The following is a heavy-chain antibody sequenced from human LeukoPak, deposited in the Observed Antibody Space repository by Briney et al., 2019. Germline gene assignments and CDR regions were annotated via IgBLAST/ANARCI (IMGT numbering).Heavy chain of an antibody. Sequence: PGGSLRLSCAASGFTFSRYAMHWVRQAPGKGLEWVAVISYDGSNKYYADSVKGRFTISRDNSKNTLYLQMNSLRAEDTAVYYCAKDRRKYCSSTSCPFDYWGQGTLVTVSS. CDR1: GFTFSRYA. J-gene: IGHJ4*02. V-gene: IGHV3-30*04. D-gene: IGHD2-2*01. CDR2: ISYDGSNK. CDR3: AKDRRKYCSSTSCPFDY.